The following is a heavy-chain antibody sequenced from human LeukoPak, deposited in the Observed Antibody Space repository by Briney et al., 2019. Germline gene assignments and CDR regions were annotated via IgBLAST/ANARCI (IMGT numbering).Heavy chain of an antibody. J-gene: IGHJ6*03. CDR2: INHSGST. Sequence: SETLSLTCAVYGGSFSGYYWSWMRQPPGKGLEWIGEINHSGSTNYNPSLKSRVTISVDTSKNQFSLKLSSVTAADTAVYYCARGRNYMYYYYYYMDVWGKGTTVTVSS. CDR1: GGSFSGYY. D-gene: IGHD4-11*01. V-gene: IGHV4-34*01. CDR3: ARGRNYMYYYYYYMDV.